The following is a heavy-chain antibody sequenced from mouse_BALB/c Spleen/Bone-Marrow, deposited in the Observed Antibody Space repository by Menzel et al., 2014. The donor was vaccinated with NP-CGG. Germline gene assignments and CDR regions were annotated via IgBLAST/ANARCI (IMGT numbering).Heavy chain of an antibody. CDR2: ISSGGSYT. Sequence: DVMLVESGGGLVKPGGSLKLSCAASRVTFSNYAMSWVRQTPEKRLEWVATISSGGSYTYYPDSVKGRFTISRDNAQNTLYLQMSSLRSEDTAMYFCARQENWALDYWGQGTTLTVSS. CDR3: ARQENWALDY. D-gene: IGHD4-1*01. J-gene: IGHJ2*01. V-gene: IGHV5-9-1*01. CDR1: RVTFSNYA.